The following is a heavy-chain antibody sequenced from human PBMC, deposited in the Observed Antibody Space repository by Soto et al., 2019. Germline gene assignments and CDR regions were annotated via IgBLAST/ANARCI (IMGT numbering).Heavy chain of an antibody. CDR2: TYYRSKWYN. Sequence: SQTLSLTCAISGDSVSGNSAAWNWIRQSPSRGLEWLGRTYYRSKWYNDNAVSVKSRITINPDTSKNQFSLQLNSVTPEDTAVYYCARAIAVAGTYYYYGMDVWGQGTTVTVSS. V-gene: IGHV6-1*01. CDR3: ARAIAVAGTYYYYGMDV. CDR1: GDSVSGNSAA. J-gene: IGHJ6*02. D-gene: IGHD6-19*01.